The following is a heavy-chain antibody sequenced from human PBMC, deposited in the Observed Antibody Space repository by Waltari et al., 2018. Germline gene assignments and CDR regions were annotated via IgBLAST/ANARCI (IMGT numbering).Heavy chain of an antibody. V-gene: IGHV4-30-2*01. J-gene: IGHJ4*02. Sequence: QLQLQESGSGLVKPSQTLSLTCAVSGGSISSGGSSWSWIRQPPGKGLEWIGYIYHSGSTYYNPSLKSRVTISVDRSKNQFSLKLSSVTAADTAVYYCARVLRDYFDYWGQGTLVTVSS. CDR1: GGSISSGGSS. CDR2: IYHSGST. CDR3: ARVLRDYFDY.